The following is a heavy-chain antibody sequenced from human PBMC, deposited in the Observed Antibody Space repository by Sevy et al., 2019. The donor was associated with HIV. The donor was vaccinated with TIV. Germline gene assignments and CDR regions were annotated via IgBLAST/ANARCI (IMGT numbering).Heavy chain of an antibody. CDR3: ARDPAEARPDFDY. Sequence: GGSLRLSCAASGFTFSSYGMHWVRQAPGKGLEWVAVIWYDGSNKYYADSVKGRFTISRDNSKNTLYLQMNSLRAEDTAVYYCARDPAEARPDFDYWGQGTLVTVSS. CDR1: GFTFSSYG. V-gene: IGHV3-33*01. J-gene: IGHJ4*02. CDR2: IWYDGSNK. D-gene: IGHD6-6*01.